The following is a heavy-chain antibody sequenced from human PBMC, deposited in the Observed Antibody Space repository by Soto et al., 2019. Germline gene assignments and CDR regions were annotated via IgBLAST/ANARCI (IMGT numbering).Heavy chain of an antibody. J-gene: IGHJ4*02. CDR1: GGTFSSYA. V-gene: IGHV1-69*01. CDR2: IIPVLGTE. Sequence: QVQLVQSGAEVKKPGSSVKVSCRACGGTFSSYAINWVRQAPGQGLEWMGGIIPVLGTEDYSQKFQGRVTITADESTSTAYMELSSLRSEDAAVYYCATGTAGDSSGYWVYWGQGTLVTVSS. CDR3: ATGTAGDSSGYWVY. D-gene: IGHD3-22*01.